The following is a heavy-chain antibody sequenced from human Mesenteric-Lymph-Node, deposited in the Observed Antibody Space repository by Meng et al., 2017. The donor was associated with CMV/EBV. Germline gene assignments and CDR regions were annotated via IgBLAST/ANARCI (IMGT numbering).Heavy chain of an antibody. Sequence: ETLSLTCAASRFTFSDFAMSWVRQAPGKGLEWVSSIIGSGGSTYYADSVKGRFTISRDNSKDTLYLQLNSLRAEDTAVYYCAKAPWEFVIGVFESWGQGTLVTVSS. D-gene: IGHD3-10*01. CDR2: IIGSGGST. CDR3: AKAPWEFVIGVFES. J-gene: IGHJ4*02. CDR1: RFTFSDFA. V-gene: IGHV3-23*01.